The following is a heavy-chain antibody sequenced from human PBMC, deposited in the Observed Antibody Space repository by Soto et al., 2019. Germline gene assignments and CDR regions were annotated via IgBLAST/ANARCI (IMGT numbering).Heavy chain of an antibody. V-gene: IGHV4-30-4*01. J-gene: IGHJ4*02. Sequence: VQLQESGPGLVKASQTLSLTCTVSDDSITNADYYWSWIRHSPGKGLEWIGHIDYSGSTDFNPXLTSRVAISVDXSXNXXSLKLRSVTAADTALYYCASKIVLVPGATGDYFDSWGQGTLVTVSS. CDR3: ASKIVLVPGATGDYFDS. CDR2: IDYSGST. D-gene: IGHD3-10*01. CDR1: DDSITNADYY.